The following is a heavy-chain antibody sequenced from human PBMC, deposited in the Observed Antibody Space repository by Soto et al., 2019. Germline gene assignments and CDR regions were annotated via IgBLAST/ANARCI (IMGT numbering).Heavy chain of an antibody. J-gene: IGHJ4*02. D-gene: IGHD2-21*01. CDR2: IKSDGSGT. Sequence: EVQLVESGGGVVQPGESLTLSCAASGFTFSSYWMHWVRQAPGKGLVWVSRIKSDGSGTYYADSVKGRLTISRDKAKNILNLQMYSLRIEHTVIYFCAVADGDRYVGNGDLGRHWGPRTLVTLPS. CDR3: AVADGDRYVGNGDLGRH. CDR1: GFTFSSYW. V-gene: IGHV3-74*01.